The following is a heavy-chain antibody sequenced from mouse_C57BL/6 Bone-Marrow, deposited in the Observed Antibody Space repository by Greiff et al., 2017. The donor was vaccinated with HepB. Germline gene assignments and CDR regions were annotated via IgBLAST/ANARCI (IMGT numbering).Heavy chain of an antibody. CDR1: GFTFSSYG. CDR3: ARHNYGSRGRYFDV. CDR2: ISSGGSYT. V-gene: IGHV5-6*01. J-gene: IGHJ1*03. D-gene: IGHD1-1*01. Sequence: EVQGVESGGDLVKPGGSLKLSCAASGFTFSSYGMSWVRQTPDKRLEWVATISSGGSYTYYPDSVKGRFTISRDNAKNTLYLQMSRLKSEDTAMYYCARHNYGSRGRYFDVWGTGTTVTVSS.